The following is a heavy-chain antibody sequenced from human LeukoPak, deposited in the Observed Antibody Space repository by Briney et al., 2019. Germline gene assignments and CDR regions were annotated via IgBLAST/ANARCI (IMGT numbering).Heavy chain of an antibody. CDR1: GGSFSGYY. CDR3: ARSGYSYGWEAFDY. V-gene: IGHV4-34*01. D-gene: IGHD5-18*01. J-gene: IGHJ4*02. CDR2: INHSGST. Sequence: PSETLSLTCAVYGGSFSGYYWSWIRQPPGKGLEWIGEINHSGSTNYNPSLKSRVTISVDTSKNQFSLKLSSVTAADTAVYYCARSGYSYGWEAFDYWGQGTLVTVSS.